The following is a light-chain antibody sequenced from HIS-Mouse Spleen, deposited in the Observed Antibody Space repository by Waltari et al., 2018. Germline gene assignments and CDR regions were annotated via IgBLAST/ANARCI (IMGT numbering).Light chain of an antibody. J-gene: IGLJ2*01. V-gene: IGLV3-9*01. Sequence: SYELTQPLSVSVALGQTARITCGGNNIGSKNVHWYQQKPGPAPVLVIDRDSTRPAGMPERFSGSNTGNTATLTISRAQAGDEADYYCQVWDSSTVVFGGGTKLTVL. CDR3: QVWDSSTVV. CDR2: RDS. CDR1: NIGSKN.